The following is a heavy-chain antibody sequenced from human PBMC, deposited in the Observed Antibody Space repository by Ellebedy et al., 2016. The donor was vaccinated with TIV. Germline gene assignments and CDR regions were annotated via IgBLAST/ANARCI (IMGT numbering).Heavy chain of an antibody. CDR1: GGSISSYY. V-gene: IGHV4-59*08. J-gene: IGHJ4*02. CDR3: ARVVGATFDY. CDR2: IYYSGST. Sequence: SETLSLXCTVSGGSISSYYWSWIRQPPGKGLEWIGYIYYSGSTNYNPSLKSRVTISVDTSKNQFSLKLSSVTAADTAVYYCARVVGATFDYWGQGTLVTVSS. D-gene: IGHD1-26*01.